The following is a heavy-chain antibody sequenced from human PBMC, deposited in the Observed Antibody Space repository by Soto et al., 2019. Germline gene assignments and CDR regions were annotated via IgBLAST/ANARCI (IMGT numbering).Heavy chain of an antibody. CDR2: MSGSGDST. CDR3: ATEPAVGKYYFDS. V-gene: IGHV3-23*01. D-gene: IGHD6-19*01. CDR1: GLSTYA. J-gene: IGHJ4*02. Sequence: EVQLLESGGGLVQPGGSLRLSCAASGLSTYAMSCVRRVAGKGLERVSGMSGSGDSTYYADSVKGRFTISRDNSKNTLYLQMNSLGADDTAVYYCATEPAVGKYYFDSWGQGVLVTVSS.